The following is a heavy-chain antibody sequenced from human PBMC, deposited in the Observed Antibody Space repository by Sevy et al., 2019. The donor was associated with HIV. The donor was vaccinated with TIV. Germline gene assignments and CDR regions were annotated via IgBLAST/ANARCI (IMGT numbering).Heavy chain of an antibody. V-gene: IGHV3-7*01. CDR2: IKQDGSEK. CDR3: ARDRRYYDILTGYQNPYYYGMDV. D-gene: IGHD3-9*01. Sequence: GGSLRLSCAASGFTFSSYWMSWVRQAPGKGLEWVANIKQDGSEKYYVDSVKGRFTISRDNAKNSLYLQMNSLRAEDTVVYYCARDRRYYDILTGYQNPYYYGMDVWGQGTTVTVSS. J-gene: IGHJ6*02. CDR1: GFTFSSYW.